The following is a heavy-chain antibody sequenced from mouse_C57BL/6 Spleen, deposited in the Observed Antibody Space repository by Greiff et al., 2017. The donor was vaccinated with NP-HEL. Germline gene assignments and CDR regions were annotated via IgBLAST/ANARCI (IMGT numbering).Heavy chain of an antibody. D-gene: IGHD2-14*01. Sequence: VMLVESGPGLVQPSQSLSITCTVSGFSLTSYGVHWVRQSPGKGLEWLGVIWSGGSTDYNAAFISRLSISKDNSKSQVFFKMISLQADDTAIYYCARNAYNRGAMDYWGQGTSVTVSS. CDR3: ARNAYNRGAMDY. J-gene: IGHJ4*01. V-gene: IGHV2-2*01. CDR2: IWSGGST. CDR1: GFSLTSYG.